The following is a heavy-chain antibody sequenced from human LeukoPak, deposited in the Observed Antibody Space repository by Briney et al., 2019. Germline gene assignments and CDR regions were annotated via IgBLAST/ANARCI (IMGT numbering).Heavy chain of an antibody. J-gene: IGHJ4*02. CDR3: AGDPTVTNY. D-gene: IGHD4-11*01. V-gene: IGHV3-30-3*01. CDR1: GFTSSSYA. CDR2: ISYDGSNK. Sequence: GRSLRLSCAASGFTSSSYAMHWVRQAPGKGLEWVAVISYDGSNKYYADSVKGRFTISRDNSKNTLYLQMNSLRAEDTAVYYCAGDPTVTNYWGQGTLVTVSS.